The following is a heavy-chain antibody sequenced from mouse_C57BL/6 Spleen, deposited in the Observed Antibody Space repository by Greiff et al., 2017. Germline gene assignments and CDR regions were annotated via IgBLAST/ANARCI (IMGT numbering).Heavy chain of an antibody. CDR2: IYPGSGST. J-gene: IGHJ2*01. Sequence: VQLQQPGAELVKPGASVKMSCKASGYTFTSYWITWVKQRPGQGLEWIGDIYPGSGSTNYNEKFKSKATLTVDTSSSTAYMQLSSLTSEDSAVXYCARCWDRLYYSDYWGEGTTLTVSA. CDR3: ARCWDRLYYSDY. V-gene: IGHV1-55*01. CDR1: GYTFTSYW. D-gene: IGHD3-3*01.